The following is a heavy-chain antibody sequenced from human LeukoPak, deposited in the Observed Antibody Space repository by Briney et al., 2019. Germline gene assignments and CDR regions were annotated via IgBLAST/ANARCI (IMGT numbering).Heavy chain of an antibody. V-gene: IGHV1-18*01. CDR2: ISAYNGDT. CDR3: ARDNPYYYLY. CDR1: GYTFTNYG. D-gene: IGHD3-22*01. J-gene: IGHJ4*02. Sequence: GASVKVSCKASGYTFTNYGISWLRQAPGQGLEWMGWISAYNGDTKYLRNLQGRVTMTTDTSTSTAYMELRSLRSDDTAVYYCARDNPYYYLYWGQGTLVTVSS.